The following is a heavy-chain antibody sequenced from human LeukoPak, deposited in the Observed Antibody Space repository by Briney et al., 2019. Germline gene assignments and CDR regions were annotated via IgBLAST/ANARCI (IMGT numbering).Heavy chain of an antibody. CDR3: ARMLDFWSGPDY. CDR2: IKQDGSEK. CDR1: GFTFSSYW. D-gene: IGHD3-3*01. J-gene: IGHJ4*02. V-gene: IGHV3-7*01. Sequence: AGGSLRLSCAASGFTFSSYWMSRVRQSPGEGLEWVANIKQDGSEKYYVDSVKGRFTISRDNAKNSLYLQMNSLRAEDMAVYYCARMLDFWSGPDYWGQGTLVTVSS.